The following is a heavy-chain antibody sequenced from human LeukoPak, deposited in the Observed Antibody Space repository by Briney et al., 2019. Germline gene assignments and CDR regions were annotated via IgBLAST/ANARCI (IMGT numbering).Heavy chain of an antibody. CDR3: ARGDVTTYYFDY. CDR2: INHSGRT. D-gene: IGHD1-14*01. Sequence: SETLSLTCAVYGGSFSGYYWSWIRQPPGKGLEWIGEINHSGRTNYNPSLKSRVTISVDTSKNQFSLKLSSVTAADTAVYYCARGDVTTYYFDYWGQGTLVTVSS. J-gene: IGHJ4*02. CDR1: GGSFSGYY. V-gene: IGHV4-34*01.